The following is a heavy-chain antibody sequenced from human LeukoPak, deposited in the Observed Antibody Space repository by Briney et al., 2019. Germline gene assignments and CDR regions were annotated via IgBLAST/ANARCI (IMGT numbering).Heavy chain of an antibody. CDR1: GYTFSDYY. CDR2: INSNSGGT. D-gene: IGHD3-9*01. CDR3: ARSPHILTGENFDY. Sequence: ASVKVSCKASGYTFSDYYMHWVRQAPGQGLEWMGWINSNSGGTNYAQKFQGRVTMTRDTSISTAYMELTRLRSDDTAVCYCARSPHILTGENFDYWGQGTLVTVSS. J-gene: IGHJ4*02. V-gene: IGHV1-2*02.